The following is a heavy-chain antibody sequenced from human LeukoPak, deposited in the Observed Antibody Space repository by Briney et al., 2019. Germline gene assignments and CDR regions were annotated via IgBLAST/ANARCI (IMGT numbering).Heavy chain of an antibody. CDR3: ARWGREGNWFDP. J-gene: IGHJ5*02. D-gene: IGHD5-24*01. CDR1: GGSISSYY. CDR2: IYYSGST. V-gene: IGHV4-59*01. Sequence: SETLSLTCTVSGGSISSYYWSWIRQPPGKGLEWIGYIYYSGSTNYNPSLKSRVTISVDTSKNQFSPKLSSVTAADTAVYYCARWGREGNWFDPWGQGTLVTVSS.